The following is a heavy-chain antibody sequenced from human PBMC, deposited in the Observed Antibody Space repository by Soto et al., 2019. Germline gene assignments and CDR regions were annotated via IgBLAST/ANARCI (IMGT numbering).Heavy chain of an antibody. J-gene: IGHJ4*02. CDR3: ARDRVEGYCRGGSCYSPGY. V-gene: IGHV1-18*01. CDR2: ISPYNGDT. D-gene: IGHD2-15*01. CDR1: GYTFTSHG. Sequence: QVQLVQSGAEMKKSGASVKVSCKASGYTFTSHGISWVRQAPGQGLEWVGWISPYNGDTNYAQKVQDRVSMTTDTSTRTAYMELRSVRSDDTAVYYCARDRVEGYCRGGSCYSPGYWGQGTLVTGSS.